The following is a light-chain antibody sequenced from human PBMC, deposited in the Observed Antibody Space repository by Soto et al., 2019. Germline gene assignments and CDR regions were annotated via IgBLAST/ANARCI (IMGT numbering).Light chain of an antibody. CDR3: QQRSNWPPWT. Sequence: EIVLTQSPATLSLSPGERATLSCRASKSVRSSLAWYQQKPGQPPRLLIYDASHRATGIPARFSGSGSGTDFTLTISSLEPEDFAVYYCQQRSNWPPWTFGQGTKVEIK. J-gene: IGKJ1*01. CDR1: KSVRSS. V-gene: IGKV3-11*01. CDR2: DAS.